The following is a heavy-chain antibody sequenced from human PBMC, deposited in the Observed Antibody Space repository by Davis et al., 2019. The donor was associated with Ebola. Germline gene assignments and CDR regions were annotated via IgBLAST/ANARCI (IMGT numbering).Heavy chain of an antibody. J-gene: IGHJ3*02. Sequence: AASVKVSCKASGGTFSSYAISWVRHAPVQGLEWMGGIIPICGTANYAQKVQGRVTITADESTSTAYMELRRLRSEDTAVYYCARADDSSGYSIADAFDIWGQGTMGTVSS. CDR3: ARADDSSGYSIADAFDI. CDR1: GGTFSSYA. V-gene: IGHV1-69*13. CDR2: IIPICGTA. D-gene: IGHD3-22*01.